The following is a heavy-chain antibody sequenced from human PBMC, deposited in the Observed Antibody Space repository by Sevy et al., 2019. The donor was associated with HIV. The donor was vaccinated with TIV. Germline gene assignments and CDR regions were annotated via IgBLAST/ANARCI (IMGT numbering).Heavy chain of an antibody. D-gene: IGHD4-17*01. CDR3: ARPYGTVTKAFDI. J-gene: IGHJ3*02. Sequence: SETLSLTCTVSGGSISSSSYYWGWIRQPPGKGLEWIGSIYYSGSTYYNPSLKSRVTISVDTSKNQFSLKLRSVTAADTAVYYCARPYGTVTKAFDIWGQGTMVTVSS. CDR2: IYYSGST. V-gene: IGHV4-39*01. CDR1: GGSISSSSYY.